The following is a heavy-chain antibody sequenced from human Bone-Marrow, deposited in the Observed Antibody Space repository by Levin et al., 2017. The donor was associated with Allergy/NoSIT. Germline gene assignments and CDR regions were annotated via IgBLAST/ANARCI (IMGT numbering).Heavy chain of an antibody. V-gene: IGHV3-23*01. CDR1: GVTFNNYA. D-gene: IGHD3-3*01. CDR3: TRSSYFDFWTGYSSDYFQF. CDR2: VAGSGRT. J-gene: IGHJ4*02. Sequence: GGSLRLSCTVSGVTFNNYAFTWVRQAPGKGLEWVSGVAGSGRTYHADSVKGRFTISRDTSQNSVHLQMNNVTPGDTATYYCTRSSYFDFWTGYSSDYFQFWGQGTLVTVSS.